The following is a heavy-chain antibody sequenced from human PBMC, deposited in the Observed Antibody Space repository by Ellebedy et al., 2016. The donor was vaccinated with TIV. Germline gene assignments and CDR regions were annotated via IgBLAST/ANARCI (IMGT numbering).Heavy chain of an antibody. CDR1: GFTFSSYA. D-gene: IGHD2-2*01. Sequence: GESLKISXSASGFTFSSYAMHWVRQAPGKGLEYVSAISSNGGSTYYADSVKGRFTISRDNSKNTLYLQMSSLRAEDTAVYYCARPRGAQIVVVPAALDYWGQGTLITVSS. CDR3: ARPRGAQIVVVPAALDY. CDR2: ISSNGGST. J-gene: IGHJ4*02. V-gene: IGHV3-64D*06.